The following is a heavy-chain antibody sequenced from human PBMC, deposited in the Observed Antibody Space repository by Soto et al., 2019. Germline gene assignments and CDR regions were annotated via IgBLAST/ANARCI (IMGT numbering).Heavy chain of an antibody. CDR3: ARGAELEPPLNWFDP. CDR2: INPSGGST. CDR1: GYTFTSYY. J-gene: IGHJ5*02. D-gene: IGHD1-1*01. Sequence: ASVKVSCKASGYTFTSYYMHWVRQAPGQGLEWMGIINPSGGSTSCAQKFQGRVTMTRDTSTSTVYMELSSLRSEDTAVYYCARGAELEPPLNWFDPWGQGTLVTVSS. V-gene: IGHV1-46*01.